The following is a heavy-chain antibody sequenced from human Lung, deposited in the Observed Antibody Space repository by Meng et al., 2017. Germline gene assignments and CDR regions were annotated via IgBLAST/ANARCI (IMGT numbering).Heavy chain of an antibody. CDR1: GGSLSGFY. Sequence: QMRLHQWGAGLLKPSETLSLTCAGSGGSLSGFYWSWIRQSPGKGLEWIGEINHSGGTNFNPSFKSRVTMSVDASKNHFSLNLRSVTAADTAVYYCARGGSVQSPWGQGTLVTVSS. V-gene: IGHV4-34*01. CDR3: ARGGSVQSP. CDR2: INHSGGT. J-gene: IGHJ5*02.